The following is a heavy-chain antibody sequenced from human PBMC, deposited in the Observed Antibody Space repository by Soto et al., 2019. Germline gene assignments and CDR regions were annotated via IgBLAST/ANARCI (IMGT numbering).Heavy chain of an antibody. Sequence: AGGSLTLSCAASGFTFSSYAMSWVRQAPGKGLEWVSAISGSGGSTYYADSVKGRFTISRDNSKNTLYLQMNSLRAEDTAVYYCAELSSGWYRYGMDVWGQGTTVTVSS. CDR1: GFTFSSYA. D-gene: IGHD6-19*01. CDR2: ISGSGGST. CDR3: AELSSGWYRYGMDV. V-gene: IGHV3-23*01. J-gene: IGHJ6*02.